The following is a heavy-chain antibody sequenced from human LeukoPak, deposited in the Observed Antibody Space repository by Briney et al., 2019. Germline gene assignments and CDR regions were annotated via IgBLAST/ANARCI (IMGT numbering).Heavy chain of an antibody. V-gene: IGHV4-30-4*08. CDR3: ARTRGQQLVLYY. J-gene: IGHJ4*02. CDR2: IYYSGST. CDR1: GGSISSGDYY. Sequence: SETLSLTCTVSGGSISSGDYYWSWIRQPPGKGLEWIGYIYYSGSTYYNPSLKSRVTISVDTSKNQFSLKLSSVTAADTAVYYCARTRGQQLVLYYRGQGTLVTVSS. D-gene: IGHD6-6*01.